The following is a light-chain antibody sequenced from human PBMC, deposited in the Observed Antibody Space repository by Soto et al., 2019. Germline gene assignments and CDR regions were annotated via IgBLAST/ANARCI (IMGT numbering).Light chain of an antibody. CDR2: GAS. CDR3: LQDHSYPWT. V-gene: IGKV1-6*01. Sequence: AIQLTLSPSSLSASAGYRVSITCRASQGIRNDLGWYQHKPGKAPKLLIHGASSLQSGVPSRFSGSASGTEFTLTISSLQPEDLASYYCLQDHSYPWTFGQGTKVEI. J-gene: IGKJ1*01. CDR1: QGIRND.